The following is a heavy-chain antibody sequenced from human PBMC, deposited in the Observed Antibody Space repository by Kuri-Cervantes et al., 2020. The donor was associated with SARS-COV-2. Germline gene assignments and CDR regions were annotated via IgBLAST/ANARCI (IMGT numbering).Heavy chain of an antibody. CDR2: ISSNGGST. J-gene: IGHJ4*02. CDR3: ERAAAGGFDY. Sequence: GGSRRLSCAASGFTFSSYWMHWVRQAPGKGLEYVSAISSNGGSTYYANSVKGRFTISRDNSKNTLYLQMNSLRAEDTAVYYCERAAAGGFDYWGQGTLVTVSS. D-gene: IGHD6-13*01. V-gene: IGHV3-64*01. CDR1: GFTFSSYW.